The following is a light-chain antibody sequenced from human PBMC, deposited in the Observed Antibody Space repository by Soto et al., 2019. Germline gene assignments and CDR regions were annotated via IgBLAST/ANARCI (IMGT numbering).Light chain of an antibody. Sequence: DIQMTQSPSSLSASVGDSVTITCRASQSINSFLNWYQQRPGKAPKLLLYAASSVQSGVPSRFSGSGSGTDFTRTISSLQPEDFATYHCQQSYSTPWTFVQGTKVEI. CDR3: QQSYSTPWT. CDR2: AAS. J-gene: IGKJ1*01. CDR1: QSINSF. V-gene: IGKV1-39*01.